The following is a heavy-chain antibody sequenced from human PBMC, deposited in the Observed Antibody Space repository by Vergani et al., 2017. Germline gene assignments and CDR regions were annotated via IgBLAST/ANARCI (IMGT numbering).Heavy chain of an antibody. Sequence: QMQLVQSGPEVKKPGTSVKVSCKASGFTFTSSAVQWVRQARGQRLEWIGWIVVGSGNTNYAQKFQERVTITRDMSTSTAYMELSSLRSEDTAVYYCAADRYYYDSSGEFDYWGQGTLVTGSS. D-gene: IGHD3-22*01. J-gene: IGHJ4*02. CDR1: GFTFTSSA. CDR3: AADRYYYDSSGEFDY. CDR2: IVVGSGNT. V-gene: IGHV1-58*01.